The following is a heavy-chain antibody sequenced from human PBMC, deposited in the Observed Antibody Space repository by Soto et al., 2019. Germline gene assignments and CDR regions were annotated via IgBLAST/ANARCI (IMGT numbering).Heavy chain of an antibody. CDR2: ISSNGGST. J-gene: IGHJ4*02. V-gene: IGHV3-64D*06. CDR1: GFTFSSYA. D-gene: IGHD3-22*01. CDR3: VTRIVYYYDSSGPPFDY. Sequence: GGSLRLSCSASGFTFSSYAMHWVCQAAGKGLEYVSAISSNGGSTYYADSVKGRFTISRDNSKNTLYLQMSSLRAEDTAVYYCVTRIVYYYDSSGPPFDYWGQGTLVTVSS.